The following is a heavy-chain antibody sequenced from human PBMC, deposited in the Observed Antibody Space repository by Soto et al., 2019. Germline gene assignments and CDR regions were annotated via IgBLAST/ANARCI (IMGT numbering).Heavy chain of an antibody. D-gene: IGHD3-22*01. Sequence: PVGSLRLSCAASGFTFSSYGMHWVRQAPGKGLEWVAVIWYDGSNKYYADSVKGRFTISRDNSKNTLYLQMNSLRDEDTAVYYCARDNYYDSSGYFGYFDYWGQGTLVTVSS. V-gene: IGHV3-33*01. CDR1: GFTFSSYG. CDR2: IWYDGSNK. CDR3: ARDNYYDSSGYFGYFDY. J-gene: IGHJ4*02.